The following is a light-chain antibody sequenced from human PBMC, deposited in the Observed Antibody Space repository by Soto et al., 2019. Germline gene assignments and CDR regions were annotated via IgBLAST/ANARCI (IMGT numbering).Light chain of an antibody. Sequence: DIQMTQSPSTLSASVGDRVTITCRASQSISSWLAWYQQKPRKAPKLLIYDASSRESGVPSRFSGSGSGTEFTLTISSLQPDDFATYYCQQYNSYLHTFGQGTKLEIK. CDR3: QQYNSYLHT. CDR2: DAS. J-gene: IGKJ2*01. CDR1: QSISSW. V-gene: IGKV1-5*01.